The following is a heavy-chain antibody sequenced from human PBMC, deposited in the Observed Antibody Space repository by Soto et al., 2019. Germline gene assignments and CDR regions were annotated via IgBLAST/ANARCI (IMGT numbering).Heavy chain of an antibody. D-gene: IGHD3-10*01. CDR2: ISSTSSFT. CDR1: GFTFSDYY. CDR3: AREKVGAMLRGIRINWFDP. Sequence: QVQLVESGGGLVKPGGSLRLSCAASGFTFSDYYMNWIRQAPGRGLEWISIISSTSSFTKYTDSVKGRFTISRDNAKNSLYLQMNSLRDEDTAVYFCAREKVGAMLRGIRINWFDPWGQGTLVTVSS. V-gene: IGHV3-11*05. J-gene: IGHJ5*02.